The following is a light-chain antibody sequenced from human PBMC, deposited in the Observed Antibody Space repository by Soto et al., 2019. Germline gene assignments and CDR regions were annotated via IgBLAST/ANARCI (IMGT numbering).Light chain of an antibody. CDR2: GNS. CDR3: QSYDSSLSGSVV. V-gene: IGLV1-40*01. CDR1: SSNIGAGYD. J-gene: IGLJ2*01. Sequence: QSVLTQPPSVSGAPGQWVTISCTGSSSNIGAGYDVHWYQQLPGTVPKLLIYGNSNRPSGVPDRFSGSKSGTSASLAITGLQAEDQADYYCQSYDSSLSGSVVFGGGTKLTVL.